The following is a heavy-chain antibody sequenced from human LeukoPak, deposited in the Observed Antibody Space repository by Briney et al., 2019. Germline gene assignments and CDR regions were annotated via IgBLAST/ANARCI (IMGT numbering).Heavy chain of an antibody. J-gene: IGHJ4*02. V-gene: IGHV1-18*01. CDR3: ARGPLWFGEFYFDY. CDR2: ISAYNGNT. D-gene: IGHD3-10*01. CDR1: GYTFTSYG. Sequence: ASVKVSCKASGYTFTSYGISWVRQAPGQGPEWMGWISAYNGNTNYAQKLQGRVTMTTDTSTSTAYMDLRSLRSDDTAVYYCARGPLWFGEFYFDYWGQGTLLSVSS.